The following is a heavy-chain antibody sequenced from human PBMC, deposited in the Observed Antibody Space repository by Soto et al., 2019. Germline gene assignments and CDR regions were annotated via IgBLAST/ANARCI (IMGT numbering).Heavy chain of an antibody. CDR2: IYPGDSDT. CDR1: GYSFTSYW. V-gene: IGHV5-51*01. D-gene: IGHD4-17*01. Sequence: PGESLKISCKGSGYSFTSYWIGWVRQMPGKGLEWMGIIYPGDSDTRYSPSFQGQVTISADKSISTAYLQWSSLKASDTAMYYCARTGWGDYISTGYYMDVWGKGTTVTVSS. J-gene: IGHJ6*03. CDR3: ARTGWGDYISTGYYMDV.